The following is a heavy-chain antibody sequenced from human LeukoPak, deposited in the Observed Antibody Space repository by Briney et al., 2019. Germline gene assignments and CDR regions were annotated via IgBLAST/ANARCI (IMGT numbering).Heavy chain of an antibody. CDR2: INHSGST. CDR1: GESFSGYY. V-gene: IGHV4-34*01. J-gene: IGHJ5*02. Sequence: SETLSFTCAVYGESFSGYYWSWIRQPPGKGLEWIGEINHSGSTNNNPTLKSRVTISVDTSKNQFSLKLSSVTAPDTAVYYCARRSDYDILTGYSNSRFDPWGQGTLVTVSS. D-gene: IGHD3-9*01. CDR3: ARRSDYDILTGYSNSRFDP.